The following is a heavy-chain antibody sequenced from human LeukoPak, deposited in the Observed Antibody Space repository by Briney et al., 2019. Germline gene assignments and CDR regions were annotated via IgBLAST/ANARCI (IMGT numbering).Heavy chain of an antibody. CDR3: AKGEPYCSGTACENWFDP. V-gene: IGHV3-23*01. CDR1: GFTLSSYA. J-gene: IGHJ5*02. Sequence: PGGSLRLSCAASGFTLSSYAMSWVRQAPGKGLEWVSAISGSGGSTYYADSVKGRFTISRDNSKNTLYLQMNSLRAEDTAVYYCAKGEPYCSGTACENWFDPWGQGTLVTVSS. CDR2: ISGSGGST. D-gene: IGHD2-2*01.